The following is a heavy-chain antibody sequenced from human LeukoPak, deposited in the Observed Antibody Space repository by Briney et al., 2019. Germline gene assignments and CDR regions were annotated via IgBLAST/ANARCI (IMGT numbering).Heavy chain of an antibody. Sequence: GGSLRLSCAASGFTFDDYAMHWVRQAPGKGLEWVSSISSSSYIYYADSVKGRFTVSRDNAKNSLYLQMNSLRAEDTAVYYCARVSSSGRVYYFDYWGQGTLVTVSS. CDR3: ARVSSSGRVYYFDY. CDR2: ISSSSYI. CDR1: GFTFDDYA. J-gene: IGHJ4*02. D-gene: IGHD6-19*01. V-gene: IGHV3-69-1*01.